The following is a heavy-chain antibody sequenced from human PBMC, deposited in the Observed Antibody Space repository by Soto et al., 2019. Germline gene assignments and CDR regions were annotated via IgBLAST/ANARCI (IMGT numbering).Heavy chain of an antibody. Sequence: SETLSLTCSVSGGSIRGYYWTWIRQPPGKGLEWLGYIYYTGSTKYNPSLKSRVTISADTSNNQLFLKLSSATAADTAVYYWAREVSSYGSTYFDHWGQGTLVTVSS. CDR2: IYYTGST. CDR3: AREVSSYGSTYFDH. J-gene: IGHJ4*02. D-gene: IGHD5-18*01. V-gene: IGHV4-59*01. CDR1: GGSIRGYY.